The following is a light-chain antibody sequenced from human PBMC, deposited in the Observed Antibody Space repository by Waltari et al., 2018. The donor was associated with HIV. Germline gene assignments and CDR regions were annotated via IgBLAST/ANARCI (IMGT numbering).Light chain of an antibody. CDR2: EVN. Sequence: QSALTQPPSASGSPGQSVTIFCTGTSSDVGGYNYVSWYQQHPDKAPKLIIFEVNKRPPGVPDGCSGSKSGNTASLTVSGLQAEDEADYYCSSYAGSDSPYVFGAGTTVTVL. J-gene: IGLJ1*01. V-gene: IGLV2-8*01. CDR1: SSDVGGYNY. CDR3: SSYAGSDSPYV.